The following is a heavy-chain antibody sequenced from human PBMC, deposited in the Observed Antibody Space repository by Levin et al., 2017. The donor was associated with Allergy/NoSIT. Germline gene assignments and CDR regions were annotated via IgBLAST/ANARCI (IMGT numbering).Heavy chain of an antibody. V-gene: IGHV4-38-2*01. D-gene: IGHD2-15*01. CDR1: GSSITTDFF. CDR3: ARARVVAAAPHYFDF. J-gene: IGHJ4*02. CDR2: IHHSGAT. Sequence: SQTLSLTCAVSGSSITTDFFWGWVRQPPGKGLEWIGSIHHSGATFYNSSLKSRVTVSLDTSNNQFSLVMASMSAADTAVYYCARARVVAAAPHYFDFWGQGTLATVSS.